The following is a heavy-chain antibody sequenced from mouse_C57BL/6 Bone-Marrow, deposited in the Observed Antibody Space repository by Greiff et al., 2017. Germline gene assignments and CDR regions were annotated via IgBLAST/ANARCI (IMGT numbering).Heavy chain of an antibody. CDR2: INPSSGYT. J-gene: IGHJ2*01. Sequence: VQLQQSGAELAKPGASVKLSCKASGYTFTSYWMHWVKQRPGQGLEWIGYINPSSGYTKYNQKFKDKATLTADTSSSPAYMQLSILTYEDSAVYYCASLYYYGSSLYYWGQGTTLTVSS. D-gene: IGHD1-1*01. CDR1: GYTFTSYW. CDR3: ASLYYYGSSLYY. V-gene: IGHV1-7*01.